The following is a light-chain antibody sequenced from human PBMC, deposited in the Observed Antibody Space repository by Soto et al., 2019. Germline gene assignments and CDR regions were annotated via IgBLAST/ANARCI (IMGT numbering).Light chain of an antibody. CDR2: DAS. V-gene: IGKV3-20*01. J-gene: IGKJ1*01. CDR1: QSVSSNY. Sequence: EIVLTQSPGTLSLSPGERATLSCRASQSVSSNYLAWYQQKPGQPPRLLISDASSRATGIPDRFSGSGSGTDFTLTISGREPEDFAVYYCHHYGRSPPSWTFGQGTKVEIK. CDR3: HHYGRSPPSWT.